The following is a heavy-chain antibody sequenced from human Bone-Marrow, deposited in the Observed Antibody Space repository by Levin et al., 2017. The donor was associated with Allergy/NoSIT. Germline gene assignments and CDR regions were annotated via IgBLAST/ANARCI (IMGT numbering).Heavy chain of an antibody. J-gene: IGHJ3*02. CDR2: ISWNSGSI. V-gene: IGHV3-9*01. CDR1: GFTFDDYA. Sequence: LSLTCAASGFTFDDYAMHWVRQAPGKGLEWVSGISWNSGSIGYADSVKGRFTISRDNAKNSLYLQMNSLRAEDTALYYCAKGITGTPRDAFDIWGQGTMVTVSS. CDR3: AKGITGTPRDAFDI. D-gene: IGHD1-20*01.